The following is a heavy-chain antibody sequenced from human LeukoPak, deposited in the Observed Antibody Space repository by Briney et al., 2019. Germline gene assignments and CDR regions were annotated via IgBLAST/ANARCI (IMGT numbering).Heavy chain of an antibody. CDR1: GGSISGYY. V-gene: IGHV4-59*08. D-gene: IGHD2-15*01. Sequence: PPETLSLTCTVSGGSISGYYWSWIRQPPGKGLEWIGFIYYSGSTNYNPSLKSRVTISVDTSKNQFSLKLSSVTAADTAVYYCARQYCSGGSCYEDYWGQGTLVTVSS. CDR3: ARQYCSGGSCYEDY. J-gene: IGHJ4*02. CDR2: IYYSGST.